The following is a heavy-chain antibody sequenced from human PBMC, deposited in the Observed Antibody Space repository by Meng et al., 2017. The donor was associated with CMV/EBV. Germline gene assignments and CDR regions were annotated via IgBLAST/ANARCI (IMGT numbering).Heavy chain of an antibody. D-gene: IGHD4-17*01. CDR3: ARDSSRWVTKYYFDY. Sequence: QRQLQESGPGLGKPSETLSLTCTVSGGSISSSSYYWGWIRQPPGKGLEWIGSIYYSGSTYYNPSLKSRVTISVDTSKNQFSLKLSSVTAADTAVYYCARDSSRWVTKYYFDYWGQGTLVTVSS. CDR1: GGSISSSSYY. V-gene: IGHV4-39*07. CDR2: IYYSGST. J-gene: IGHJ4*02.